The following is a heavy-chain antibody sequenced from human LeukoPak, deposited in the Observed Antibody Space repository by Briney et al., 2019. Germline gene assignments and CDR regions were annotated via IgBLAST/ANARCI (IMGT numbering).Heavy chain of an antibody. CDR2: ISYDRSIK. D-gene: IGHD2-2*01. V-gene: IGHV3-30-3*02. J-gene: IGHJ6*03. Sequence: GGSLRHSPVESVYTPCSYAMYWVRPAPRQGLERGAVISYDRSIKANAGSVKGRFTISRGNSKNTLNRQMNSLISEDTAVYYCAKGSDCSSTSGLPAYYYYMDVWGEGTTVTVSS. CDR3: AKGSDCSSTSGLPAYYYYMDV. CDR1: VYTPCSYA.